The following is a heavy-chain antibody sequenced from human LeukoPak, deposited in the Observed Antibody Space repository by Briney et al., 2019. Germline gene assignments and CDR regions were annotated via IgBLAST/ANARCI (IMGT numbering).Heavy chain of an antibody. CDR2: IYTSGST. CDR1: GGSISSGSYY. V-gene: IGHV4-61*02. J-gene: IGHJ3*02. Sequence: SETLSLTCTVSGGSISSGSYYCSWIRQPAGKGLEWIGRIYTSGSTNYNPSLKSRVTISLDTSKNQFSLKLSSVTAADTAVYYCARDGYPLFSFDIWGQGTMVTVSS. CDR3: ARDGYPLFSFDI. D-gene: IGHD1-1*01.